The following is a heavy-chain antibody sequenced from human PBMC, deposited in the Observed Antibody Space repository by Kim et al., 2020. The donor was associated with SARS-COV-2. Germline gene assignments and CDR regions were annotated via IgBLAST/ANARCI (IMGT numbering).Heavy chain of an antibody. J-gene: IGHJ6*02. CDR2: IYSGGST. V-gene: IGHV3-53*01. CDR3: GWFGELEAYYGMDV. D-gene: IGHD3-10*01. Sequence: GGSLRLSCAASGFTVSSNYMSWVRQAPGKGLEWVSVIYSGGSTYYADSVKGRFTISRDNSKNTLYLQMNSLRAEDTAVYYCGWFGELEAYYGMDVWGQGTTVTVSS. CDR1: GFTVSSNY.